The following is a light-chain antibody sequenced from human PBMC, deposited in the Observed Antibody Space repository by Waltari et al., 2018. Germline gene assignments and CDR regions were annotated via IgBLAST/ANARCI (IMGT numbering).Light chain of an antibody. V-gene: IGKV1-12*01. J-gene: IGKJ4*01. Sequence: DIQMTQSPSSLSVSVGDTVTITCRASQSISSWLAWYQQKPGKDPKLLIYKASSLQSGVPSRFSGSGSGTDFTLIIRNLQPEDSAAYFCLQYSSSPLTFGGGTKVEIK. CDR3: LQYSSSPLT. CDR1: QSISSW. CDR2: KAS.